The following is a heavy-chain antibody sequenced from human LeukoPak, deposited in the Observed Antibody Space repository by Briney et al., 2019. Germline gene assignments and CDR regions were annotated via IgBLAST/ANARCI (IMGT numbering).Heavy chain of an antibody. Sequence: TSEALSLTCTVSGYSIAHGFFWAWIRQPPGGGLEWIGSLYHSGTTYYNTSLKSRISTSVDTSKNQFSLKLRLVTAADTAVYYCARVEVPRDINDWYFDLWGRGTLVTVSS. J-gene: IGHJ2*01. CDR3: ARVEVPRDINDWYFDL. CDR2: LYHSGTT. CDR1: GYSIAHGFF. D-gene: IGHD2-15*01. V-gene: IGHV4-38-2*02.